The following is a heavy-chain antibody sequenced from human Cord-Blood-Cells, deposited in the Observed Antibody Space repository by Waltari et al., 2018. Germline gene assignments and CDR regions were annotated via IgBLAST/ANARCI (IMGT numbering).Heavy chain of an antibody. Sequence: QVQLVQSGAEVKKPGASVKVSCKPSGYTSTGYYMHWVRQAPGQGLEWMGWINPNSGGTNYAQKFQGWVTMTRDTAISKAYMELSRLRSDATAVYYWAREEGIAAAGTNCYYYGMDVWGQGTTVTVSS. J-gene: IGHJ6*02. CDR1: GYTSTGYY. CDR3: AREEGIAAAGTNCYYYGMDV. D-gene: IGHD6-13*01. CDR2: INPNSGGT. V-gene: IGHV1-2*04.